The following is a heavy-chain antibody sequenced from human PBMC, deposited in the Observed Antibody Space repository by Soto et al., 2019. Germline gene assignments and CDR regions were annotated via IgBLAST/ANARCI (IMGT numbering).Heavy chain of an antibody. CDR2: INPNTSAT. D-gene: IGHD3-22*01. J-gene: IGHJ3*02. Sequence: ASVKVSCKASGYTFTGYYMYWVRQAPGQGLEWVGWINPNTSATNYAQKFQGRVTMTRDTSISTAYMELSRLRSDDTAVYYCCRDSRGYYYARAFDIWGQGTMVTVSS. CDR1: GYTFTGYY. CDR3: CRDSRGYYYARAFDI. V-gene: IGHV1-2*02.